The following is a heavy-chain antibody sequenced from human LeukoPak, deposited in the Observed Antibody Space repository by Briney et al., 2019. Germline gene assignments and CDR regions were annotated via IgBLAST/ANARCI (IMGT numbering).Heavy chain of an antibody. CDR3: ARKTYYDFWSGYPSSPFDY. Sequence: GESLKISCKGSGYSFTSYWIGRVRQMPGKGLEWMGIIYPGDSDTRYSPSFQGQVTISTDKSISTAYLQWSSLKASDTAMYYCARKTYYDFWSGYPSSPFDYWGQGTLVTVSS. CDR1: GYSFTSYW. D-gene: IGHD3-3*01. J-gene: IGHJ4*02. CDR2: IYPGDSDT. V-gene: IGHV5-51*01.